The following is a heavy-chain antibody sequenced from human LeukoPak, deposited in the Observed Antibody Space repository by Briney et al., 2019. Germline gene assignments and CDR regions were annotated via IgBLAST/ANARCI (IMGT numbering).Heavy chain of an antibody. CDR1: GGSISSSSYY. J-gene: IGHJ4*02. V-gene: IGHV4-61*05. D-gene: IGHD5-18*01. Sequence: PSETLSLTCTVSGGSISSSSYYWGWIRQPPGKGLEWIGYIYYSGSTNYNPSLKSRVTISVDTSKNQFSLRLSSVTAADTAVYYCARGYSYAHFDYWGQGTLVTVSS. CDR2: IYYSGST. CDR3: ARGYSYAHFDY.